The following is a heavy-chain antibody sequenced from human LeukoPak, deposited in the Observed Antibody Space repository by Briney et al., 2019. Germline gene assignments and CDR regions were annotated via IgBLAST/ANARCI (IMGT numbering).Heavy chain of an antibody. V-gene: IGHV3-23*01. CDR1: GFTVGSSA. CDR2: ISGDGGST. Sequence: GGSLRLSCAASGFTVGSSAMSWVRQAPGKGPEWVSTISGDGGSTFYADSVKGRFTIFRDNSKNTLSLLMNSLRVEDTAVYHCASMSGGYCTKGVCPEGHIDVWGKGTTVAVS. CDR3: ASMSGGYCTKGVCPEGHIDV. J-gene: IGHJ6*03. D-gene: IGHD2-8*01.